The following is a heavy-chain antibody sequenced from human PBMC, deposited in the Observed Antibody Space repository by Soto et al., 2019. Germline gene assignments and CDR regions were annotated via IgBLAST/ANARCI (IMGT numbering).Heavy chain of an antibody. CDR1: GGTFSSYA. Sequence: QVQLVQSGAEVKKPGSSVKVSCKASGGTFSSYAISWVRQAPGQGLEWMGEIIPIFGTANYAQKCQGRVTITADDSTSKAYMELSSLRSEDTAVYYCARDRGPSSGYYPYWFDPWGQGTLVTVSS. V-gene: IGHV1-69*12. J-gene: IGHJ5*02. CDR3: ARDRGPSSGYYPYWFDP. CDR2: IIPIFGTA. D-gene: IGHD3-22*01.